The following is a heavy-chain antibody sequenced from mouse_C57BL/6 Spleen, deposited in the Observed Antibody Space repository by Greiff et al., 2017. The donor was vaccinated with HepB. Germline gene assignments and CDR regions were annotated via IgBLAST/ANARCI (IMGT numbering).Heavy chain of an antibody. D-gene: IGHD2-1*01. CDR1: GFSFTSYA. V-gene: IGHV2-9-1*01. J-gene: IGHJ4*01. CDR3: ARYGNYADYYAMDY. CDR2: RWTGGGT. Sequence: VQRVESGPGLVAPSQSLSITCTVSGFSFTSYAISWVRQPPGTGLEWLGVRWTGGGTNYNSDLKSRLSISNDNSKRQVFLKMNSLQTDDTARYYCARYGNYADYYAMDYWGQGTSVTVSS.